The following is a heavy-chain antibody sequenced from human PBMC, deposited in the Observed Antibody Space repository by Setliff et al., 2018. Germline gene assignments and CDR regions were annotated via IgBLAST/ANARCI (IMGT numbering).Heavy chain of an antibody. CDR3: ARGKGNGSGGYFGYDPFDV. CDR2: LRFDGKTQ. Sequence: PGGSLRLSCTASGFMFNSYGMHWVRQAPGKGLEWVAYLRFDGKTQHYADFVKGRFIISRDNFNNTLYLQMKCLGAEDKAHYYCARGKGNGSGGYFGYDPFDVWGQGTLVTVSS. D-gene: IGHD3-22*01. CDR1: GFMFNSYG. J-gene: IGHJ3*01. V-gene: IGHV3-30*02.